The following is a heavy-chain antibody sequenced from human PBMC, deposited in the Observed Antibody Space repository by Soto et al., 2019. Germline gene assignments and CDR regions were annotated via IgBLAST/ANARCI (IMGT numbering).Heavy chain of an antibody. Sequence: QVQLVESGGGGVQPGRSLRLSCAASGFTFSSHGMHWVREAPGKGLEWVAVIWYDGSNKYYADSVKGRFTISRDDSKNMVYLQMNSLRAEDTAVYYCVRDGWYSIQAPYWGQGTRVTVSS. D-gene: IGHD6-19*01. CDR2: IWYDGSNK. J-gene: IGHJ4*02. CDR3: VRDGWYSIQAPY. V-gene: IGHV3-33*01. CDR1: GFTFSSHG.